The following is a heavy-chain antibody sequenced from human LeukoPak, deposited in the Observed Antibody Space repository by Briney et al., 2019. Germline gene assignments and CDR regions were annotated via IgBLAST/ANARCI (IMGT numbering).Heavy chain of an antibody. D-gene: IGHD2-2*01. V-gene: IGHV4-34*01. CDR3: ARGKKRSGCSTPSCYASSYYYYYMDV. CDR1: GGSFSGYY. Sequence: KPSETLSLTCAVYGGSFSGYYWSWIRQPPGKGLEWIGEMNHSGGTNYNPSLKSRVTMSVDTSKNQFSLKLSSVTAADTAVYYCARGKKRSGCSTPSCYASSYYYYYMDVWGKGTTVTVSS. J-gene: IGHJ6*03. CDR2: MNHSGGT.